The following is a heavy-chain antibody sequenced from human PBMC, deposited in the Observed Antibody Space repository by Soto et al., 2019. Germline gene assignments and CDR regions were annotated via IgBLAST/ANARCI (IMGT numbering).Heavy chain of an antibody. CDR1: GGTFSNYA. CDR3: AKDGGADGYFGNWLDP. J-gene: IGHJ5*02. V-gene: IGHV1-69*15. D-gene: IGHD6-25*01. Sequence: QVHLVQSGAEVKKPGSSVNVSCKASGGTFSNYAITWVRQAPGQGLEWVGRIIPIFGTTNVAQKFQGRVTITADESTTTAYMELSGLISDDTAVYYCAKDGGADGYFGNWLDPWGQGTLVTVSS. CDR2: IIPIFGTT.